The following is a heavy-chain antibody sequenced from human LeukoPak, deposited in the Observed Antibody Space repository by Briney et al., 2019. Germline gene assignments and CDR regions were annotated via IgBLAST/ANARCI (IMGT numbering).Heavy chain of an antibody. CDR1: GFTFSSYA. CDR2: ISYDGSNK. D-gene: IGHD6-6*01. J-gene: IGHJ3*02. V-gene: IGHV3-30-3*01. Sequence: PGGSLRLSWAASGFTFSSYAMHWVRQAPGKGLEWVAVISYDGSNKYYADSVKGRFTISRDNSKNTLYLQVNSLRAEDTAVYYCARDQLGAARPGAFDIWGQGTMVTVSS. CDR3: ARDQLGAARPGAFDI.